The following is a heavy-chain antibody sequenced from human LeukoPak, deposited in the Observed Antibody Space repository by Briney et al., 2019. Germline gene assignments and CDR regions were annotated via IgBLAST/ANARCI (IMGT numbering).Heavy chain of an antibody. CDR1: GGSISSYY. D-gene: IGHD1-26*01. J-gene: IGHJ4*02. CDR2: IYTSGST. CDR3: ARKSGSYPRNYYFNY. V-gene: IGHV4-4*07. Sequence: SETLSLTCTVSGGSISSYYWSWIRQPAGKGLEWIGRIYTSGSTNYNPSLKSRVTMSVDTSKNQFSLKLSSVTAADTAVYYCARKSGSYPRNYYFNYGAQEPLVPVPS.